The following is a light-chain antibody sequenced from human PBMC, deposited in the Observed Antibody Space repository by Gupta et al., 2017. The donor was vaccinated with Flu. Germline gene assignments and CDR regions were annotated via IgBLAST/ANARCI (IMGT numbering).Light chain of an antibody. CDR3: LHDGSSQG. CDR1: QSVARPY. V-gene: IGKV3-20*01. CDR2: GAS. J-gene: IGKJ1*01. Sequence: EIVLTQSPGTLSLSPGERVTVSCRASQSVARPYVAWYQQKPGQAPRLLIYGASSRATGVPDRFTGSGSGTDFTLTISRLEPEDFAMYYCLHDGSSQGFGQGTKVVIK.